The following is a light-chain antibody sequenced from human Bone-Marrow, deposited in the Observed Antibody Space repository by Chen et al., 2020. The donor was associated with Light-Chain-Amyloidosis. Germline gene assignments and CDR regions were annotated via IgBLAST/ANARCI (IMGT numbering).Light chain of an antibody. V-gene: IGLV3-10*01. J-gene: IGLJ3*02. CDR2: DDV. CDR3: QVWDRSSDRPV. CDR1: ALPKKY. Sequence: SYVLTQPSSVSVAPGQAARITCSGDALPKKYAYWYQQRSGQAPVLVIYDDVKRASGISERFSGSSSGTVATLTISRVEAGDEADYYCQVWDRSSDRPVFGGGTKLTVL.